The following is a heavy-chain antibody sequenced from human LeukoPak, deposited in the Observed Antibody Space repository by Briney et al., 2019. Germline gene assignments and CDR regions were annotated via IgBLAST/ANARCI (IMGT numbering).Heavy chain of an antibody. CDR2: ISYDGSNK. Sequence: GKSLRLSCAASGFTFSGYPIHWVRQAPGKGLEWVAVISYDGSNKYYADSVKGRFTISRDNSKNTLYLQMNSLRAEDTAVYYCARGLDSSSWYGDYWGQGTLVTVSS. CDR1: GFTFSGYP. CDR3: ARGLDSSSWYGDY. D-gene: IGHD6-13*01. V-gene: IGHV3-30-3*01. J-gene: IGHJ4*02.